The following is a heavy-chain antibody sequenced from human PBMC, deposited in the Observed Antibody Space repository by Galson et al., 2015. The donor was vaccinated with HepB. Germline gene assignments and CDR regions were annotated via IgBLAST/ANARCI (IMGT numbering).Heavy chain of an antibody. CDR1: GFTFSGSA. Sequence: SLRLSCAASGFTFSGSAMHWVRQASGKGLEWVGRIRSKANSYATAYAASVKGRFTISRDDSKNTAYLQMNSLKTEDTAVYYCTLSGSFSHDAFDIWGQGTMVTVSS. CDR3: TLSGSFSHDAFDI. J-gene: IGHJ3*02. CDR2: IRSKANSYAT. V-gene: IGHV3-73*01. D-gene: IGHD1-26*01.